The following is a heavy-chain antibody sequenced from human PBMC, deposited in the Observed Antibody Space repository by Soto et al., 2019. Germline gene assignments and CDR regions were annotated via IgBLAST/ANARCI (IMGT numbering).Heavy chain of an antibody. CDR1: GFTFSGYN. J-gene: IGHJ4*02. CDR3: ARSSFDY. Sequence: RRLSCAASGFTFSGYNMNWVRQAPGKGLEWVSSITSGSSYIYYADSVKGRFTISRDNAKNSLYLQINSLRAEDTAMYYCARSSFDYWGQGTLVTVSS. V-gene: IGHV3-21*01. CDR2: ITSGSSYI.